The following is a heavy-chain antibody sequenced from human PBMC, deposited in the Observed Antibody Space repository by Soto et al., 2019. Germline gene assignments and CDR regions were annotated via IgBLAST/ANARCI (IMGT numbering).Heavy chain of an antibody. CDR3: VRDGTKNLRDWFDP. J-gene: IGHJ5*02. CDR1: GGSISSGGYY. Sequence: SETLSLTCTVSGGSISSGGYYWSWIRQHPGKGLEWIGYIYYSASTYYNPSLKSRVTISVDTSKNQFSLKLSSVTDADTAMYYCVRDGTKNLRDWFDPWGQGILVTVS. CDR2: IYYSAST. D-gene: IGHD1-1*01. V-gene: IGHV4-31*03.